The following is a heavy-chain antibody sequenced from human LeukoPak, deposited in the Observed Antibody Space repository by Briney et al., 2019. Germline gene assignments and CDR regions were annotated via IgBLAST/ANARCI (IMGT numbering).Heavy chain of an antibody. CDR1: GFTFSIYA. J-gene: IGHJ3*02. CDR2: ISVSDGTT. Sequence: GGSLRLSCAASGFTFSIYAMSWVRQAPGKGLEWVSIISVSDGTTYYADSVKGRFTISRDNSKNTLYLQMNSLRAEDTAIYYCAKSPSWVGPDAFDIWGQGTMVTVSS. CDR3: AKSPSWVGPDAFDI. V-gene: IGHV3-23*01. D-gene: IGHD1-26*01.